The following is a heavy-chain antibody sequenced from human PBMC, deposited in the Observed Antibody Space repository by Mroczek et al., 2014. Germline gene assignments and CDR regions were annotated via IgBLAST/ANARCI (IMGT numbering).Heavy chain of an antibody. Sequence: QVQLQESGPGLVKPSQTLSLTCTVSGGSISSGDYYWSWIRQPPGKGLEWIGYIYYSGSTYYNPSLKSRVTISVDTSKNQFSLKLSSVTAADTAVYYCARGPSGGGSCYVGARSVMGLTTTGGQGTLVTRLL. V-gene: IGHV4-30-4*01. CDR2: IYYSGST. D-gene: IGHD2-15*01. CDR1: GGSISSGDYY. CDR3: ARGPSGGGSCYVGARSVMGLTTT. J-gene: IGHJ4*02.